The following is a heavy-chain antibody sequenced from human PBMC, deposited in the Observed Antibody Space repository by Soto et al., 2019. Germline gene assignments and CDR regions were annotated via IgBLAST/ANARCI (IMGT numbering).Heavy chain of an antibody. CDR1: GFTFSSYA. CDR2: ISGSGGST. Sequence: EVQLLESGGGLVQPGGSLRLSCAASGFTFSSYAMSWVRQAPGKGLEWVSAISGSGGSTYYADSVKGRFTISRDNSKNTLYLQMNSLRAEDTAVYYCAKVESPNFFNWNYNFDYWGQGTLVTVSS. CDR3: AKVESPNFFNWNYNFDY. D-gene: IGHD1-7*01. J-gene: IGHJ4*02. V-gene: IGHV3-23*01.